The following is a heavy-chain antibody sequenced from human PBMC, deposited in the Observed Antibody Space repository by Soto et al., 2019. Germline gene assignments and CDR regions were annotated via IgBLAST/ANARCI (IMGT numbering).Heavy chain of an antibody. Sequence: QVPLQQSGPGLVKPSQTLSLTCAISGDSVSSNSAAWNWIRRSPSGGLEWLGRTYYRSRWSNNYAVSVISRITINPDASKNQFSLHLNSVTPEDTAVDYCAGTTSLQWYYLDVWGKGTTVTVSS. CDR1: GDSVSSNSAA. D-gene: IGHD1-7*01. CDR2: TYYRSRWSN. CDR3: AGTTSLQWYYLDV. V-gene: IGHV6-1*01. J-gene: IGHJ6*03.